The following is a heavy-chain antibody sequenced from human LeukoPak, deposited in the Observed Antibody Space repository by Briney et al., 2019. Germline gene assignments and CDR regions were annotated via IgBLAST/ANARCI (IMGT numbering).Heavy chain of an antibody. CDR2: ISYDGSNK. CDR3: ARDRCSSTSCYGDY. V-gene: IGHV3-30*04. D-gene: IGHD2-2*01. CDR1: GFTFSSYA. Sequence: GGSLRLSCAASGFTFSSYAMHWVRQAPGKGLEWVAVISYDGSNKYYADSVKGRFTISRDNSENTLYLQMNSLRAEDTAVYYCARDRCSSTSCYGDYWGQGTLVTVSS. J-gene: IGHJ4*02.